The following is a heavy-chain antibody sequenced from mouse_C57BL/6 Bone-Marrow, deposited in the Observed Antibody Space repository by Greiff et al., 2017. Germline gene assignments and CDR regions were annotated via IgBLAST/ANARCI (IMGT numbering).Heavy chain of an antibody. J-gene: IGHJ1*03. CDR3: AMNHYGSSYGYFDV. CDR2: INPYNGDT. V-gene: IGHV1-20*01. Sequence: EVQLQQSGPELVKPGDSVKISCKASGYSFTGYFMNWVMQSHGKSLEWIGRINPYNGDTFYNQKFKGKATLTVDKSSSTAHMELRSLTSEDSAVYYCAMNHYGSSYGYFDVWGTGTTVTVSS. D-gene: IGHD1-1*01. CDR1: GYSFTGYF.